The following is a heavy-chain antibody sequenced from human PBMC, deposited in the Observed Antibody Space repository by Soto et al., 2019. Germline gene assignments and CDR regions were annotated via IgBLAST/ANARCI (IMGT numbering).Heavy chain of an antibody. D-gene: IGHD3-10*01. Sequence: TXRSLRLTFSAAWFTFGYCSMHWVRQAPGKGLEWMSFISYDGTSNNDVDSVKGRFTISRDNSKNTLYLQMNSLRPEDTAVYYCARDSMGFDDWGQGTLVTVSS. V-gene: IGHV3-30-3*01. J-gene: IGHJ4*02. CDR3: ARDSMGFDD. CDR2: ISYDGTSN. CDR1: WFTFGYCS.